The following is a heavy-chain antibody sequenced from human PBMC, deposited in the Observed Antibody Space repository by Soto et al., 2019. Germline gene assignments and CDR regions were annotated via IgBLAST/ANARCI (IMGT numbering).Heavy chain of an antibody. J-gene: IGHJ6*02. CDR3: ARDPQKYYDLGVDV. CDR2: IIPMLGTP. CDR1: GGSFSDYA. D-gene: IGHD3-3*01. Sequence: QVQLVQSGAELKKPGSSVRVSCKVSGGSFSDYAISWVRQAPGPGLEWVGGIIPMLGTPNYAPELQGRVTITADASTSTVYLELSSLRSEDTAVYYCARDPQKYYDLGVDVWGQGTTVIVSS. V-gene: IGHV1-69*01.